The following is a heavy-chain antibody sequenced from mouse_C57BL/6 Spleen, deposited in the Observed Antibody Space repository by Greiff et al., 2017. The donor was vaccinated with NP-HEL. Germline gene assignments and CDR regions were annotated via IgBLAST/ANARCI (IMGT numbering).Heavy chain of an antibody. J-gene: IGHJ2*01. CDR1: GYTFTDYY. D-gene: IGHD2-3*01. Sequence: EVQLQQSGPELVKPGASVKISCKASGYTFTDYYMNWVKQSHGKSLEWIGDINPNNGGTSYNQKFKGKATLTVDKSSSTAYMELRSLTSEDSAVYYCARCDDRYYFDYWGQGTTLTVSS. CDR2: INPNNGGT. CDR3: ARCDDRYYFDY. V-gene: IGHV1-26*01.